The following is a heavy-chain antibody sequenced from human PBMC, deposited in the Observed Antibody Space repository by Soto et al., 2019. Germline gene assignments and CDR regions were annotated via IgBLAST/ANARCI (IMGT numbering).Heavy chain of an antibody. D-gene: IGHD3-10*01. J-gene: IGHJ6*02. Sequence: GASVKVSCKASGGTFSSYAISWVRQAPGQGLEWMGGIIPIFGTANYAQRFQGRVTITADKSTSTAYMELSSLRSEDTAVYYCARERGTSMVRGVARMDVWGQGTTVTVSS. CDR1: GGTFSSYA. CDR3: ARERGTSMVRGVARMDV. CDR2: IIPIFGTA. V-gene: IGHV1-69*06.